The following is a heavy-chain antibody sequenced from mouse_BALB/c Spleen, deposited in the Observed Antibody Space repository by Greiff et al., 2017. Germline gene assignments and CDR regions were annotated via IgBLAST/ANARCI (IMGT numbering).Heavy chain of an antibody. J-gene: IGHJ4*01. Sequence: VQLQQSGPGLVQPSQSLSITCTASGFSLTSYGVHWVRQSPGKGLEWLGVIWSGGSTDDNAAFISRLSISKDNSKSQVFFKMNSLQANDTAIYYCARRGYGEAYAMDYWGQGTSVTVSS. D-gene: IGHD2-2*01. CDR2: IWSGGST. V-gene: IGHV2-2*02. CDR1: GFSLTSYG. CDR3: ARRGYGEAYAMDY.